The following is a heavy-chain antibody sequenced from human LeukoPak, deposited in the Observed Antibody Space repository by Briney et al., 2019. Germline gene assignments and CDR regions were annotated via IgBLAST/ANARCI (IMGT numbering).Heavy chain of an antibody. CDR2: INPSGGST. J-gene: IGHJ3*02. D-gene: IGHD3-3*01. V-gene: IGHV1-46*01. Sequence: ASVKVSCKASGYTFTSYYMHWVRQAPGQGLEWMGIINPSGGSTSYAQKFQGRVTMTRDTSTSTVYMELSSLRSEDTAAYYCAREARFTGPDYDFWSGPDAFDIWGQGTMVTVSS. CDR1: GYTFTSYY. CDR3: AREARFTGPDYDFWSGPDAFDI.